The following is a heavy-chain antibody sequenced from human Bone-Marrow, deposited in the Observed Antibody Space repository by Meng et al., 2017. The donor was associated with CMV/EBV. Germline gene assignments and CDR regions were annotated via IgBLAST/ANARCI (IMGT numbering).Heavy chain of an antibody. CDR1: GGFISNYY. CDR3: ARVKHIGILTGSRYFDY. CDR2: IYHTGST. J-gene: IGHJ4*02. V-gene: IGHV4-59*01. D-gene: IGHD3-9*01. Sequence: SETLSLTCTVSGGFISNYYWNWIRQSPGKGLEWIGYIYHTGSTNYNPSLKSRVTISVDTSKNQFSLKLSSVTAADTAVYYCARVKHIGILTGSRYFDYWGQGILVTVSS.